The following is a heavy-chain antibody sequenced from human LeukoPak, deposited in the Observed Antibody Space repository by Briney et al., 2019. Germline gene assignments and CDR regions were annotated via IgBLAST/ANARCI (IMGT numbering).Heavy chain of an antibody. CDR2: IDPDGNT. CDR1: GFTLSNSW. Sequence: QSGGALRLSCAASGFTLSNSWMHWVRQAPGKGLVWVSRIDPDGNTDYADSVKGRFTISRDNAKNTLYLQMNSLRAEDTAVYRCARDVRGPHDFWGQGTLVTVSS. V-gene: IGHV3-74*01. J-gene: IGHJ4*02. D-gene: IGHD2/OR15-2a*01. CDR3: ARDVRGPHDF.